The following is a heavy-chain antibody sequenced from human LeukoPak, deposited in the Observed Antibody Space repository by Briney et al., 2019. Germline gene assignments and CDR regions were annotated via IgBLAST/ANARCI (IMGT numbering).Heavy chain of an antibody. CDR3: ARDAGTTMIKGGFDY. Sequence: SETLSLTCAVSTSSISSAYYWGWVRQSPGKGLEWIASVYHSGTTYYNPSLKSRVTIAIATSKKHFSLKLSSVTAADTAVYYCARDAGTTMIKGGFDYWGQGTLVTVSS. CDR1: TSSISSAYY. J-gene: IGHJ4*02. D-gene: IGHD3-16*01. V-gene: IGHV4-38-2*01. CDR2: VYHSGTT.